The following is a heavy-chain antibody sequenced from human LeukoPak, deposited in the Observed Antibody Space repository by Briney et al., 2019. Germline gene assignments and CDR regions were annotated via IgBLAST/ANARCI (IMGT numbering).Heavy chain of an antibody. CDR2: ISSSGSTI. V-gene: IGHV3-48*03. Sequence: PGGSRRLSWAAPGFTLSSFEMNWFRQPPGKGLEWVSYISSSGSTIYYADSVKGRFTISRDNAKNSLYLQMNSLRSEDTAVYYCARGQPHGAFDIWGQGTMVTVSS. D-gene: IGHD6-13*01. J-gene: IGHJ3*02. CDR3: ARGQPHGAFDI. CDR1: GFTLSSFE.